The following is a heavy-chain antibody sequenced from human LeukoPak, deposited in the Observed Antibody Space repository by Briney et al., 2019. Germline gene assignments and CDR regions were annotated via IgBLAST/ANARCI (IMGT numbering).Heavy chain of an antibody. D-gene: IGHD3-10*01. V-gene: IGHV3-23*01. CDR2: ITSSGTT. CDR3: AKSYHYGSGSYYAFDI. Sequence: GGSLRLSCAASGFTFSSYSMNWVRQAPGKGLEWVSSITSSGTTNYADSVKDRFVISRDNSKDTLFLQMNSLRVEDTAVYYCAKSYHYGSGSYYAFDIWGQGTMVTVSS. J-gene: IGHJ3*02. CDR1: GFTFSSYS.